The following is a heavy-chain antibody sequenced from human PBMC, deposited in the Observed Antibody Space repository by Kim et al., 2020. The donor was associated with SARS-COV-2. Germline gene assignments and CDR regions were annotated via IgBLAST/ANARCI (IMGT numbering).Heavy chain of an antibody. CDR2: INHSGST. Sequence: SETLSLTCAVYGGSFSGYYWSWIRQPPGKGLEWIGEINHSGSTNYNPSLKSRVTISVDTSKNQFSLKLSSVTAADTAVYYCARAVWFGESYFDYWGQGTLVTVSS. CDR1: GGSFSGYY. J-gene: IGHJ4*02. CDR3: ARAVWFGESYFDY. V-gene: IGHV4-34*01. D-gene: IGHD3-10*01.